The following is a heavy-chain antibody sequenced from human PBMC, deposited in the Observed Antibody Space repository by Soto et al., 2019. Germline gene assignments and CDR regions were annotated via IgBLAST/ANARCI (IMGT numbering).Heavy chain of an antibody. CDR3: AKDSNVLQRMTMVRGVIISGHQYYYGMDV. V-gene: IGHV3-23*01. D-gene: IGHD3-10*01. Sequence: PGGSLRLSCAASGFTFTSYAMSWVRKAPGKGLEWVSSISGSGDYTYHADPVKGRITISRAMSNNTLYLQMNSLRAEDTALYYFAKDSNVLQRMTMVRGVIISGHQYYYGMDVWGQGTTVTVSS. CDR1: GFTFTSYA. J-gene: IGHJ6*02. CDR2: ISGSGDYT.